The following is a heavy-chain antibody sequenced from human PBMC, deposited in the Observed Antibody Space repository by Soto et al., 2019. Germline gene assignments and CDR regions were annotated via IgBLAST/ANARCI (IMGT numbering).Heavy chain of an antibody. D-gene: IGHD3-16*02. CDR2: IYWDDDK. CDR3: AHRQGGYDYIWGSYRYDAFDI. CDR1: GFSLSTSGVG. V-gene: IGHV2-5*02. J-gene: IGHJ3*02. Sequence: QITLKESGPRLVKPTQTLTLTSTFSGFSLSTSGVGVGWIRQPPGKALEWLALIYWDDDKRYSPSLKSRLTITRDTSKNQVVLTMTNMDPVDTATYYCAHRQGGYDYIWGSYRYDAFDIWGQGTMVTVSS.